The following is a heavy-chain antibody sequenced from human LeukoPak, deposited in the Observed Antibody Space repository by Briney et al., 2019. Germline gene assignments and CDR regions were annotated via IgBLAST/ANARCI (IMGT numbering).Heavy chain of an antibody. Sequence: SETLSLTCTVSGGSISSYYWSWIRQPAGKGLEWIGRIYTSGSTNYNPSLKSRVTMSVDTSKNQFSLKLSSVTAADTAVYYCARQGRYYYGSGSSPRFDYWGQGTLVTVSS. CDR1: GGSISSYY. J-gene: IGHJ4*02. CDR2: IYTSGST. CDR3: ARQGRYYYGSGSSPRFDY. D-gene: IGHD3-10*01. V-gene: IGHV4-4*07.